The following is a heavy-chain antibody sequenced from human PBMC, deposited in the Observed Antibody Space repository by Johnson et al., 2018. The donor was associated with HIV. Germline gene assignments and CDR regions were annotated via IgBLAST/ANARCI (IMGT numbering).Heavy chain of an antibody. D-gene: IGHD7-27*01. CDR2: ISFDGSHK. Sequence: QVQLVESGGGVVQPGRSLRLSCAASGFAFSNYGMHWVRQAPGKGLEWVAVISFDGSHKYYTDSVKGLSTISRDNSNNTLYLHMNSLRPEDTALYYCAKVKSWGLDAFDIWGQGTMVTVSS. V-gene: IGHV3-30*18. CDR1: GFAFSNYG. CDR3: AKVKSWGLDAFDI. J-gene: IGHJ3*02.